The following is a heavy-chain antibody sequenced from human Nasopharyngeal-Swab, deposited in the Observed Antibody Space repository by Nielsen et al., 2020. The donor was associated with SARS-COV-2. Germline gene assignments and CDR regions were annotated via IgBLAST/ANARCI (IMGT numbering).Heavy chain of an antibody. CDR1: GYKILNYW. CDR3: ARGVGIAAQNWFDP. J-gene: IGHJ5*02. CDR2: IYPGDSDA. Sequence: GESLKISCKVSGYKILNYWIGWVRQMPGKGLEWMGIIYPGDSDARYSPSFQGQVTISADKSITTAYLQWSSLKASDTAMYYCARGVGIAAQNWFDPWGQGTLVTVSS. V-gene: IGHV5-51*01. D-gene: IGHD6-6*01.